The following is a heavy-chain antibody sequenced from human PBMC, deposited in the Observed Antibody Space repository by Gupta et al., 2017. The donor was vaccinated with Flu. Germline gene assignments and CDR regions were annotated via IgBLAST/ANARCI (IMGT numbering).Heavy chain of an antibody. CDR2: ITASGYT. D-gene: IGHD3-22*01. V-gene: IGHV3-23*01. Sequence: DVLLLESGGGSVQPGGSLRLPGVASGFPFSRYAMSWIRQPPGKGLEYVSSITASGYTDFADSVKGRFTISRDNSRNTLYLQVNSLRTEDTAIYYCAKADDESGFKRAGSWGQGTLVTVSS. CDR3: AKADDESGFKRAGS. CDR1: GFPFSRYA. J-gene: IGHJ1*01.